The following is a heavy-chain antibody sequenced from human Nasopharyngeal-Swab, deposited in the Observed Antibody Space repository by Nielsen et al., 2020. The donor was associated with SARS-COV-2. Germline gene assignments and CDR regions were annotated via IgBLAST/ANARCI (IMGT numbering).Heavy chain of an antibody. Sequence: GESLKISCAASGFTFSSYSMNWVRQAPGKGLEWVSSISSSSSYIYYADSVKGRFTISRDNAKNSLYLQMNSLRAEDTAVYYCARDLLYYDFWSGHSPYFDYWGQGTLVTVSS. D-gene: IGHD3-3*01. J-gene: IGHJ4*02. CDR2: ISSSSSYI. V-gene: IGHV3-21*01. CDR1: GFTFSSYS. CDR3: ARDLLYYDFWSGHSPYFDY.